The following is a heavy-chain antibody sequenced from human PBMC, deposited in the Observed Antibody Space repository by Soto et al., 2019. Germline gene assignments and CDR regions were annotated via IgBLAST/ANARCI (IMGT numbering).Heavy chain of an antibody. D-gene: IGHD3-10*01. Sequence: QVQLQQSGPGLVKPSETLSLTCTVSSGPSRSHNWGWIRQPPGGGLEWIGYIYHTGDTSYNPSLGSRVTIAADTSTNRSALTLRSVTAADTAVYYCVRQGIGDVHGLVDVWGQGTRV. CDR3: VRQGIGDVHGLVDV. CDR1: SGPSRSHN. J-gene: IGHJ6*02. V-gene: IGHV4-59*08. CDR2: IYHTGDT.